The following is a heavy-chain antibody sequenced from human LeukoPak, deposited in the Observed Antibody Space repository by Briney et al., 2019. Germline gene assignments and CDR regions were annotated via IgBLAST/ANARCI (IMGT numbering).Heavy chain of an antibody. CDR1: GYTFTGYY. V-gene: IGHV1-2*02. CDR2: INPNSGGT. J-gene: IGHJ5*02. D-gene: IGHD6-6*01. CDR3: ARRLAARPLEDWFDP. Sequence: RASVKVSCKASGYTFTGYYMHWVRQAPGQGLEWMGWINPNSGGTNYAQKFQGRVTMTRDTSISTAYMELSRLRSDDTAVYYCARRLAARPLEDWFDPWGQGTLVTVSS.